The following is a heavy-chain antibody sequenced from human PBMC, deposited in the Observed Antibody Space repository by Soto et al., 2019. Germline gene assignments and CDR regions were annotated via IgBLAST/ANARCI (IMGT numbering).Heavy chain of an antibody. D-gene: IGHD3-3*01. CDR1: GGSVSSASYF. Sequence: QVQLQESGPGLVKPSETLSLTCTVSGGSVSSASYFWSWIRQPPGKEMEFIGYVYYTGTTKYNPSHKTRVSISLNTSKNPFTLNLSPVTTAETASYSGARMRFGEVTYCFDPWDQGILVT. CDR3: ARMRFGEVTYCFDP. V-gene: IGHV4-61*01. J-gene: IGHJ5*02. CDR2: VYYTGTT.